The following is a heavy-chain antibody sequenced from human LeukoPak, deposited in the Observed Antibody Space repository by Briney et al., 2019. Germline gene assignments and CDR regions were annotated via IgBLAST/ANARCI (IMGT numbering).Heavy chain of an antibody. V-gene: IGHV3-21*01. CDR3: ARGTRGFTYGLDY. J-gene: IGHJ4*02. CDR2: ISSNGYI. CDR1: GFSFSTYT. D-gene: IGHD5-18*01. Sequence: GGSLRLSCAASGFSFSTYTMTWVRQAPGKGLEWVSSISSNGYIYYADSLKGRFTISRDSAENSLYLQMSSLRVEDTALCYCARGTRGFTYGLDYWGQGTLVTVSS.